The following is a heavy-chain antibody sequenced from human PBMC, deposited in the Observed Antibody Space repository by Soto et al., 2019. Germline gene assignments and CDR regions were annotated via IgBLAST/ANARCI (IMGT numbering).Heavy chain of an antibody. V-gene: IGHV1-18*01. CDR2: ISAYNGNT. CDR1: GYTFTSYG. D-gene: IGHD3-10*01. CDR3: ARYVVRGVIIYYYYGKDV. Sequence: ASVKVSCKASGYTFTSYGISWVRQAPGQGLEWMGWISAYNGNTNYAQKLQGRVTMTTDTSTSTAYMELRSLRSDDTAVYYCARYVVRGVIIYYYYGKDVWGQGTTVTVSS. J-gene: IGHJ6*02.